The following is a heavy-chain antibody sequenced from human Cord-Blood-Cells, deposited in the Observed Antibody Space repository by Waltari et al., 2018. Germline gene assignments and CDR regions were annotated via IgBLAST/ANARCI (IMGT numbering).Heavy chain of an antibody. J-gene: IGHJ3*02. CDR1: GFTFDDYA. Sequence: EVQLVESGGGLVQPGRSLRLSCAASGFTFDDYATHWVRQAPGKGLEWVSGISWNSGSIGYADSVKGRFTISRDNAKNSLYLQMNSLRAEDTALYYCAKATIDYFAFDIWGQGTMVTVSS. V-gene: IGHV3-9*01. D-gene: IGHD4-17*01. CDR3: AKATIDYFAFDI. CDR2: ISWNSGSI.